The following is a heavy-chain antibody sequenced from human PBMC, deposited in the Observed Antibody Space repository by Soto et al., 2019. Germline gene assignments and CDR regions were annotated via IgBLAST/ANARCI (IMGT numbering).Heavy chain of an antibody. J-gene: IGHJ4*02. CDR2: ISYSGSTI. CDR1: GFTFSSYE. Sequence: QTGGSLRLSCAASGFTFSSYEMNWVRQAPGKGLDWVSYISYSGSTIYYADSVKGRFTISRDNAKNSLYLQMNSLRAEDTAVYYCARDYYDGSHYYPAGCDYWGQGTLVTVSS. D-gene: IGHD3-22*01. CDR3: ARDYYDGSHYYPAGCDY. V-gene: IGHV3-48*03.